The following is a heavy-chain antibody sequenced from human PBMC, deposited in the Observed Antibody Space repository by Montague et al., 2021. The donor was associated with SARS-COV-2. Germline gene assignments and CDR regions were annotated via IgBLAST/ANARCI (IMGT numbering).Heavy chain of an antibody. CDR1: GGSISSGGYY. CDR2: IYYSGST. V-gene: IGHV4-31*03. J-gene: IGHJ5*02. Sequence: TLSLTCTVSGGSISSGGYYWSWTRQHPGKGLEWIGYIYYSGSTYYNPSLKSRVTISVDTSKNQFSLKLGSVTAADTAVYYCARARRGSGSGSYFDILVNWFDPWGQGTLVTVSS. CDR3: ARARRGSGSGSYFDILVNWFDP. D-gene: IGHD3-10*01.